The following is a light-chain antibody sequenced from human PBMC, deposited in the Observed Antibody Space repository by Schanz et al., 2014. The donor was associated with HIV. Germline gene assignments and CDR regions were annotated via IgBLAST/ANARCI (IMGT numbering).Light chain of an antibody. CDR3: QQYYSYPWT. V-gene: IGKV1-8*01. CDR2: SAS. CDR1: QSISSD. Sequence: AIRLTQSPSSLSASPGDRVTITCRASQSISSDLAWYQQKPGKAPKVLIYSASTLQSGVPSRFSGSGSGTDFTLTISFLQSEDLGTYYCQQYYSYPWTFGQGTNVDI. J-gene: IGKJ1*01.